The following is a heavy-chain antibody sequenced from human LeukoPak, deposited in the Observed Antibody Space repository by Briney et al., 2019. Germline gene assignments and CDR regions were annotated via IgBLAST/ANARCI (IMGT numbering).Heavy chain of an antibody. V-gene: IGHV1-69*04. CDR1: GGTFSSYA. CDR3: ATSSGSQTSYYYYYGMDV. D-gene: IGHD1-26*01. J-gene: IGHJ6*02. CDR2: IIPILGIA. Sequence: ASVKVSCKASGGTFSSYAISWVRQAPGQGLEWMGRIIPILGIANYAQKFQGRVTITADKSTSTAYMELSSLRSEDTAVYYCATSSGSQTSYYYYYGMDVWGQGTTVTVSS.